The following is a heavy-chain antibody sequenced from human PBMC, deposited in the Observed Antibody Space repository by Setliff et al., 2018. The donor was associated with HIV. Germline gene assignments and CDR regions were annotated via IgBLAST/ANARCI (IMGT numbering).Heavy chain of an antibody. V-gene: IGHV3-66*01. D-gene: IGHD1-26*01. CDR1: GFTVSGSY. Sequence: GGSLRLSCAASGFTVSGSYMSWVRQAPGKGLEWVSTIYSDGSTYHADSVKGRFTISRDNSRNILYLQMNSLRAEDTAMYFCARDLRGSNFGVSEYWGQGTPVTVSS. J-gene: IGHJ4*02. CDR2: IYSDGST. CDR3: ARDLRGSNFGVSEY.